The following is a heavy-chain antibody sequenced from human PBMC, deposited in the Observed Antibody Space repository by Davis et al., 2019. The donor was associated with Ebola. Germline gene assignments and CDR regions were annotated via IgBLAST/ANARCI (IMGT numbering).Heavy chain of an antibody. J-gene: IGHJ5*02. Sequence: GESLKIPCQGPGYSFTTLRIAWVRQMPGKGLEWMRIIYPGYSDVTYSPSVQGQVTLSVDKSVNTAYLQWRRLKVSDTAVYYCARQTHHFLSGPRTWFDPCGQGTLVTVSS. D-gene: IGHD3-3*02. CDR3: ARQTHHFLSGPRTWFDP. CDR2: IYPGYSDV. CDR1: GYSFTTLR. V-gene: IGHV5-51*01.